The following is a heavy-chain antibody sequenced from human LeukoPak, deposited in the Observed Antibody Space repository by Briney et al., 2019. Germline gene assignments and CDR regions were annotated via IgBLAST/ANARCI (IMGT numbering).Heavy chain of an antibody. Sequence: PSETLSLICTVSGGSISSGSYYWSWIRPPAGKGLEWIGRIYTSGSTNYNPSLKSRVTISVDTSKNQFSLKLSSVTAADTAVYYCARVDYAVDWYFDLWGRGTLVTVSS. CDR1: GGSISSGSYY. V-gene: IGHV4-61*02. J-gene: IGHJ2*01. D-gene: IGHD4-17*01. CDR2: IYTSGST. CDR3: ARVDYAVDWYFDL.